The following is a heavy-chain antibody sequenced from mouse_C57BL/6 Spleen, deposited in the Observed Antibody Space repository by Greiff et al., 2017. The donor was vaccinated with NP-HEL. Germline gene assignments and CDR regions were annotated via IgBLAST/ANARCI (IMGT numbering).Heavy chain of an antibody. J-gene: IGHJ4*01. D-gene: IGHD2-2*01. Sequence: QVQLQQPGAELVMPGASVKLSCKASGYTFTSYWMHWVKQRPGQGLEWIGMIHPNSGSTNYNEKFKSKATLTVDKSSSTAYMQLSSLTSEDSAVYFCARFQWLDYYAMDYWGQGTSVTVSS. V-gene: IGHV1-64*01. CDR2: IHPNSGST. CDR3: ARFQWLDYYAMDY. CDR1: GYTFTSYW.